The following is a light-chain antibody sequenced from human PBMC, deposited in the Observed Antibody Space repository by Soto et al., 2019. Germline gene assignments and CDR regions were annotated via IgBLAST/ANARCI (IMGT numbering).Light chain of an antibody. V-gene: IGKV3-20*01. J-gene: IGKJ1*01. Sequence: EVVMTQSPATLSVSLGERATLSCRASESVLNNLAWYQQKPGQAPRLLIYGASSRATGIPDRFSGSGSGTDFTLTISRLEPEDFAVYYCQQYGSSAWTFGQGTKVDIK. CDR1: ESVLNN. CDR2: GAS. CDR3: QQYGSSAWT.